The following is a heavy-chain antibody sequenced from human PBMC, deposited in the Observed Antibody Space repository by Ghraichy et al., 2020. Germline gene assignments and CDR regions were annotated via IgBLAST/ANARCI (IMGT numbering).Heavy chain of an antibody. J-gene: IGHJ4*02. CDR2: IRDSDS. CDR1: GAYVSSSFYH. D-gene: IGHD3-10*01. Sequence: SETLSLTCAVSGAYVSSSFYHWSWIRQPPGKGLEWIGQIRDSDSKYNPSLRSRATISVDTSRNQFSLKLTSVTAADPAVYYCATYEVGGAGQGAWGQGTLVTVSS. CDR3: ATYEVGGAGQGA. V-gene: IGHV4-61*01.